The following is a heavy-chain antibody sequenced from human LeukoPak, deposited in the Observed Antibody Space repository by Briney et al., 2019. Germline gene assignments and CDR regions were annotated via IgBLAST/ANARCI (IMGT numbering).Heavy chain of an antibody. CDR1: GFTFYNSG. Sequence: GGSLRLFCAASGFTFYNSGMGWVRQAPGKGLEWVSAISGSGGATYYADSVKGRFTVSRDDSKNTLYLQMNSLRAEDTAVYYCAIEQWELKYWGQGTLVTVSS. V-gene: IGHV3-23*01. CDR3: AIEQWELKY. J-gene: IGHJ4*02. CDR2: ISGSGGAT. D-gene: IGHD1-26*01.